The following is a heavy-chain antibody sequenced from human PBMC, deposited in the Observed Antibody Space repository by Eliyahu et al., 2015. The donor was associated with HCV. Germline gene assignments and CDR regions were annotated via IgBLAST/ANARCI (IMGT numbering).Heavy chain of an antibody. J-gene: IGHJ6*02. CDR1: GFTFNTYT. V-gene: IGHV3-48*04. D-gene: IGHD4-17*01. CDR3: ARAYGDYIFMDV. CDR2: ITSSGATI. Sequence: EVQLAXSGGGLVQPGGSLXLSCAASGFTFNTYTMSWVRQAPGKGLDWVSYITSSGATIYYADSVKGRFTISRDNAKNSLYLQMNSLRAEDTAVYYCARAYGDYIFMDVWGQGATVTVSS.